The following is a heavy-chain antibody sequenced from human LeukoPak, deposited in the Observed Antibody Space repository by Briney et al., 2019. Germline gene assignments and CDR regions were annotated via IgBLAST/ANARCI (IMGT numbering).Heavy chain of an antibody. CDR2: IYDSAIT. V-gene: IGHV4-59*08. CDR1: GGSISSYD. Sequence: SETLSLTCTVSGGSISSYDWSWIRQPPGKGLEWIGNIYDSAITSQSPSLKSRVTISVDTSQNQFSLNLSSVTAADTAVYYCARHSRVFYGSGSYFLNSMDVWAKGPRSPSP. J-gene: IGHJ6*02. CDR3: ARHSRVFYGSGSYFLNSMDV. D-gene: IGHD3-10*01.